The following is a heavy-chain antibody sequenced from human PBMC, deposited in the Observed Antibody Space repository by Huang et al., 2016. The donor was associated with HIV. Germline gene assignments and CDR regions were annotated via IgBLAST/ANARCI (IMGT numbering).Heavy chain of an antibody. D-gene: IGHD6-13*01. Sequence: QVQLVESGGGVVQPGRSLRISCAASGFPFSSYGMHWVRQAPGKGLEWVAVISYDAKTKYYADSVKGRFSISRDNSKTTVYLQLNSLRLEDTAVYYCAKGGSAAAVLDFWGQGTLVTVSS. CDR1: GFPFSSYG. J-gene: IGHJ4*02. CDR2: ISYDAKTK. CDR3: AKGGSAAAVLDF. V-gene: IGHV3-30*18.